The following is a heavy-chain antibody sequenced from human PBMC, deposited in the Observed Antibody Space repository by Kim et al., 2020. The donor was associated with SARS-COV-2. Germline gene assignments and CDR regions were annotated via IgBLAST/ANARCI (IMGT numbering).Heavy chain of an antibody. Sequence: SETLSLTFTFSFFSIIIYYFIFILHPPFNLLYFIFYIYYIFITNYNPSLNILFTISLYTSNNHFSLKLSSVTAADTAVYYCARVKPSYCSSTSCYLIAIPYFDLWGRGTLVTVS. V-gene: IGHV4-59*01. CDR2: IYYIFIT. J-gene: IGHJ2*01. CDR3: ARVKPSYCSSTSCYLIAIPYFDL. CDR1: FFSIIIYY. D-gene: IGHD2-2*01.